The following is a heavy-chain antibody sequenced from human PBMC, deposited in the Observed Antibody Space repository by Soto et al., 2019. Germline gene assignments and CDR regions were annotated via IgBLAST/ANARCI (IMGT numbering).Heavy chain of an antibody. D-gene: IGHD5-18*01. CDR3: AGASVDTDMITLDYFYWHYGMDV. J-gene: IGHJ6*02. V-gene: IGHV1-69*01. CDR2: IIPLFSTA. Sequence: QVQLVQSGAEVRKPGSSVKVSCKASGGTFSNYALSWVRQAPGQGLEWMGGIIPLFSTANYAQKFQGTATIIADESTSTASMALSSLRSEDTAVYYCAGASVDTDMITLDYFYWHYGMDVWGQGTTVTVAS. CDR1: GGTFSNYA.